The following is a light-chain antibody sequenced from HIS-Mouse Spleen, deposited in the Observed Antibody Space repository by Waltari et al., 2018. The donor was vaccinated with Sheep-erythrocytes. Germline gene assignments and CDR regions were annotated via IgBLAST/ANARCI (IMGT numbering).Light chain of an antibody. CDR2: RNN. CDR1: SSNRGSKY. J-gene: IGLJ3*02. CDR3: AAWDDSLSGNWV. Sequence: QSVLTQPPSASGTPGQRVTISCSGSSSNRGSKYVYWFQQLPGTAPKLLIYRNNQRPSGVPDRFSGSKSGTSASLAISGLRSEDEADYYCAAWDDSLSGNWVFGGGTKLTVL. V-gene: IGLV1-47*01.